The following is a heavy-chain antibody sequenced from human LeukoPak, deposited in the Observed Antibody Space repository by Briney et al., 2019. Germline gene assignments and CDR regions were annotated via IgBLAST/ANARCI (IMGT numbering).Heavy chain of an antibody. CDR3: ARTTEGYCSRTSCYGGDYYYYMDV. V-gene: IGHV4-34*01. J-gene: IGHJ6*03. CDR2: INHSGST. Sequence: SETLSLTCAVYGGSFSGYYWSWIRQPPGKGPEWIGEINHSGSTNYNPSLKSRVTISVDTSKNQFSLKLSSVTAADTAVYYCARTTEGYCSRTSCYGGDYYYYMDVWGKGTTVTVSS. CDR1: GGSFSGYY. D-gene: IGHD2-2*01.